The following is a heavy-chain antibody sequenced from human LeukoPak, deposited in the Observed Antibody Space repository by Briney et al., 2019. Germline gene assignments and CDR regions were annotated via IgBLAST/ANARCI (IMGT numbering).Heavy chain of an antibody. D-gene: IGHD3-22*01. CDR1: GFTFSTYG. CDR3: AKDWGTGVYSMIDQIDY. V-gene: IGHV3-23*01. Sequence: GGTLRLSCAASGFTFSTYGMSWVRQAPGKGLEWVSAISGSGGSTYYADSVKGRFTISRDNSKNTLYLQMNSLRAEDTAVYYCAKDWGTGVYSMIDQIDYWGQGTLVTVSS. J-gene: IGHJ4*02. CDR2: ISGSGGST.